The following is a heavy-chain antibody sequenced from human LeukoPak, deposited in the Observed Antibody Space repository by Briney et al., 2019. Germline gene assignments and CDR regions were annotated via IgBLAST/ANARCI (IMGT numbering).Heavy chain of an antibody. CDR1: GCTFSSYW. CDR2: IKQDGSEK. D-gene: IGHD3-9*01. J-gene: IGHJ4*02. V-gene: IGHV3-7*01. Sequence: PGGSLRLSCAASGCTFSSYWMSWVRQAPGKGLEWVANIKQDGSEKYYVESVKGRFTISRDNSKNTLYLQMNSLRAEDTAVYYCAKATYYDIWAGYGEAFDYWGQGTLVTVSS. CDR3: AKATYYDIWAGYGEAFDY.